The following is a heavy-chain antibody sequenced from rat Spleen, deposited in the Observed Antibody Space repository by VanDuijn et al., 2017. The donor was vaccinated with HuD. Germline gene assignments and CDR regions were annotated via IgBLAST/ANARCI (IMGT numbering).Heavy chain of an antibody. Sequence: EVQLVESDGGLVQPGRSLKLSCAALGFTFSDYGMAWVRQAPEKGLEWVANIIYDGTNTYYRDSVKGRFTISRDNAKSILYLQMDSLRSEDTATYYCARYGSFDNWFAYWGQGTLVTVSS. CDR2: IIYDGTNT. CDR3: ARYGSFDNWFAY. V-gene: IGHV5-17*01. CDR1: GFTFSDYG. J-gene: IGHJ3*01. D-gene: IGHD1-12*02.